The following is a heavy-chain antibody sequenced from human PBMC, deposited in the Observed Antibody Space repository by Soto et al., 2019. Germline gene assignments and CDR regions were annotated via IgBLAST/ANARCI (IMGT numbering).Heavy chain of an antibody. V-gene: IGHV1-69*01. J-gene: IGHJ6*02. CDR2: IIPIPGTA. CDR3: ARSQGSSTSLEIYYYYYYGMDV. CDR1: GGTFGSYA. Sequence: QVQLVQSGAEVKKPGSSVKVSCKASGGTFGSYAISWVRQAPGQGLEWKGGIIPIPGTANYAQKFQGRVTIAADECTSTAYMELSSLRSEDTAVYDCARSQGSSTSLEIYYYYYYGMDVRGQGTTVTVSS. D-gene: IGHD2-2*01.